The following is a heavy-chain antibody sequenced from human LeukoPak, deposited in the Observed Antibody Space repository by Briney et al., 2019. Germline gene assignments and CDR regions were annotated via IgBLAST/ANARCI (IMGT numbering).Heavy chain of an antibody. J-gene: IGHJ6*03. Sequence: GASVKVSCKASGGTFSSYAISWVRQATGQGLGWMGWMNPNRGNTGYAQKFQGRVTITRNTSISTAYMELSSLRSEDTAVYYCARGRDCSSTSCYFRDYYYYMDVWGKGTTVTVSS. V-gene: IGHV1-8*03. CDR3: ARGRDCSSTSCYFRDYYYYMDV. D-gene: IGHD2-2*01. CDR1: GGTFSSYA. CDR2: MNPNRGNT.